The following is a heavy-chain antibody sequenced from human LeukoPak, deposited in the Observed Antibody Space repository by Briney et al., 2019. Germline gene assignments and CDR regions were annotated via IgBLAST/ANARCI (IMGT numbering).Heavy chain of an antibody. CDR3: AKTGDPLGWFDP. CDR1: GFTFSSYA. CDR2: ISYDGSNK. D-gene: IGHD3-16*01. J-gene: IGHJ5*02. Sequence: GGSLRLSCAASGFTFSSYAMHWVRQAPGKGLEWVAVISYDGSNKYYADSVKGRFTISRDNSKNTLYLQMNSLRAEDTAVYYCAKTGDPLGWFDPWGQGTLVTVSS. V-gene: IGHV3-30-3*02.